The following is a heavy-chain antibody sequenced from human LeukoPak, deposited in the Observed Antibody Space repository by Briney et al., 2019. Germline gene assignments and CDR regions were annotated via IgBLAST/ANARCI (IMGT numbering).Heavy chain of an antibody. Sequence: SGTLSLTCAVSGGSISSYNWWSWVRQPPGKGLEWIGEIYHSGTTNYNPSLKSRVTISVDTSKNQLSLKLSSVTAADTAVYYCARERYCSSTSCSDFDYWGQGTLVTVSS. J-gene: IGHJ4*02. D-gene: IGHD2-2*01. V-gene: IGHV4-4*02. CDR1: GGSISSYNW. CDR2: IYHSGTT. CDR3: ARERYCSSTSCSDFDY.